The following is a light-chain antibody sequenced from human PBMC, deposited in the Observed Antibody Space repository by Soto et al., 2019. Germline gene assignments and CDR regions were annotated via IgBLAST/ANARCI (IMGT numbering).Light chain of an antibody. V-gene: IGKV3-11*01. CDR1: QTVSSS. CDR3: QQHINWPLT. Sequence: EIVLRQSPATLSLSPGERATLSCRASQTVSSSLAWYQQKPGQAPRLLIYEASNRATGIPARFSGSGSGADFTLTISSLEPEDFALYYCQQHINWPLTFGGGTKVEIK. J-gene: IGKJ4*01. CDR2: EAS.